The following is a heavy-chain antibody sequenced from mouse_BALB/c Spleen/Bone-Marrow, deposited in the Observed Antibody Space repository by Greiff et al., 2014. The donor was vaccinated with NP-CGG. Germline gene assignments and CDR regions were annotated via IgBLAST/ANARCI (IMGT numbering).Heavy chain of an antibody. D-gene: IGHD1-1*01. V-gene: IGHV14-3*02. CDR3: APDYYGSSQSAY. Sequence: VQLQQSGAELVKPGASVKLSCTASGFNIKDTYMHWVKQRPEQGLEWIGRIDPANGNTKYDPKFQGKATITADTSSNTAYLQLSSQTSEDTAVYYCAPDYYGSSQSAYWGQGTLVTVSA. J-gene: IGHJ3*01. CDR1: GFNIKDTY. CDR2: IDPANGNT.